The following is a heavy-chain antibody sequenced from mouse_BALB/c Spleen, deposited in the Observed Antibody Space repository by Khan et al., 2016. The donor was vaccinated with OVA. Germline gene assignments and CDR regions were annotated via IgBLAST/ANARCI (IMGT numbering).Heavy chain of an antibody. J-gene: IGHJ3*01. CDR1: GYTFTSYT. D-gene: IGHD2-14*01. CDR2: INPSTGYT. V-gene: IGHV1-4*01. CDR3: VRDRAFQRNDGGFAY. Sequence: VQLQQSGAELARPGASVKMSCKVSGYTFTSYTIHWIKKRPGQGLEWIGYINPSTGYTNYNQKFKDTATLTIDKSSTTASLQLSRLTSDDSAVYNRVRDRAFQRNDGGFAYWGQGTLVTVSA.